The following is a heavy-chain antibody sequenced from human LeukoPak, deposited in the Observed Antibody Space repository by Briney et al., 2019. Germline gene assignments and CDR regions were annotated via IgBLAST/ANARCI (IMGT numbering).Heavy chain of an antibody. V-gene: IGHV3-64*01. J-gene: IGHJ4*02. CDR1: GFPFRSYA. CDR3: ARVAVPGTYDY. CDR2: ITLDGIST. Sequence: GGSLRLSCAASGFPFRSYAMHWVRQAPGKGLEYVSAITLDGISTYYANSVKGRFTISRDNSKNTLYLQMGSLRAEDMAVYYCARVAVPGTYDYWGQGTLVTVSS. D-gene: IGHD6-19*01.